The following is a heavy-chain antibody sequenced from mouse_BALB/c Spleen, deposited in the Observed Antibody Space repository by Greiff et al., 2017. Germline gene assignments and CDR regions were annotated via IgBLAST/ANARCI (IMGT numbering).Heavy chain of an antibody. J-gene: IGHJ2*01. V-gene: IGHV5-6-5*01. D-gene: IGHD1-1*01. CDR2: ISSGGST. CDR3: ARDYGSSFDY. Sequence: EVKLMESGGGLVKPGGCLKLSCAVSGFTFSSYAMSWVRQTPEKRLEWVASISSGGSTYYPDSVKGRFTISRDNARNILYLQMSSLSSEDTAMYYCARDYGSSFDYWGQGTTLTVSA. CDR1: GFTFSSYA.